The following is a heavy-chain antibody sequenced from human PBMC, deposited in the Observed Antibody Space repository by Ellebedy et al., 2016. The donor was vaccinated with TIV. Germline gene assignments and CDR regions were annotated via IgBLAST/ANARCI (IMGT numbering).Heavy chain of an antibody. V-gene: IGHV3-7*01. CDR1: GLTFNSYW. CDR3: ATDGSYGDYRSPTHAFVM. CDR2: INQDGSDK. Sequence: GGSLRLSCAASGLTFNSYWMTWVRQAPGKGLEWVANINQDGSDKYYVDSLRGRFTISRDNARNSLYLQMNSLRGEDTAVYYCATDGSYGDYRSPTHAFVMWGQGTLVTVSS. D-gene: IGHD4-17*01. J-gene: IGHJ3*02.